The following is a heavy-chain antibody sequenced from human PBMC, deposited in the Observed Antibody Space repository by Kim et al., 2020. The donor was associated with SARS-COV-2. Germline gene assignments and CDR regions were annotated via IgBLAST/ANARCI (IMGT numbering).Heavy chain of an antibody. J-gene: IGHJ4*02. D-gene: IGHD2-15*01. CDR1: GFTFSSYS. CDR2: ISSSSSYI. V-gene: IGHV3-21*01. Sequence: GGSLRLSCAASGFTFSSYSMNWVRQAPGKGLEWVSSISSSSSYIYYADSVKGRFTISRDNAKNSLYLQMNSLRAEDTAVYYCATEGYCSGGSCYLLDYWGQGTLVTVSS. CDR3: ATEGYCSGGSCYLLDY.